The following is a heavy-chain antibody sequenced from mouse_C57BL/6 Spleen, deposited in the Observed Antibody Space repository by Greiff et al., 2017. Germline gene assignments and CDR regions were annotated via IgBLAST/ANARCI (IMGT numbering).Heavy chain of an antibody. CDR3: ARNGYDGTSHFDY. Sequence: VKLVESGAELVKPGASVKMSCKASGYTFTTYPIEWMKQNHGKSLEWIGNFHPYNDDTKYNEKFKGKATLTVEKSSSTVYLELSRLTSDDSAVYYCARNGYDGTSHFDYWGQGTTLTVSS. D-gene: IGHD2-2*01. J-gene: IGHJ2*01. V-gene: IGHV1-47*01. CDR1: GYTFTTYP. CDR2: FHPYNDDT.